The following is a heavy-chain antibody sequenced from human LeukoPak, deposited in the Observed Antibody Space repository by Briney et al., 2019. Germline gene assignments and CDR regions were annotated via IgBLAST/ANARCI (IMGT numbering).Heavy chain of an antibody. D-gene: IGHD6-13*01. J-gene: IGHJ4*02. CDR1: GYTFTSYA. Sequence: ASVKVSSKASGYTFTSYAMNWVRQAPGQGLEWMGWINTNTGNPTYAQGFTGRFVFSLDTSVSTAYLQISSLKAEDTAVYYCAIPQPAGYSSSWSPHDYWGQGTLVTVSS. V-gene: IGHV7-4-1*02. CDR3: AIPQPAGYSSSWSPHDY. CDR2: INTNTGNP.